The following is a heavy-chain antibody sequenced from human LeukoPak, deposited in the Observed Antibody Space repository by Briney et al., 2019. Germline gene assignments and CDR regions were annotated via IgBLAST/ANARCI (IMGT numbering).Heavy chain of an antibody. V-gene: IGHV3-23*01. J-gene: IGHJ3*02. CDR1: GFTFSSYA. CDR3: AKDLVGYSSSSLAFDI. D-gene: IGHD6-6*01. CDR2: TSGSGGST. Sequence: GGSLRLSCAASGFTFSSYAMSWVRQAPGKGLEWVSATSGSGGSTYYADSVKGRFTISRDNSKNTLYLQMNSLRAEDTAVYYCAKDLVGYSSSSLAFDIWGQGTMVTVSS.